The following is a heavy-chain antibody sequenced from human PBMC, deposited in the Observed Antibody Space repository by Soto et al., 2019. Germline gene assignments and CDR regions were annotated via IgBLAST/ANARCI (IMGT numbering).Heavy chain of an antibody. CDR2: INPNSGDT. D-gene: IGHD3-22*01. V-gene: IGHV1-2*02. CDR1: GYTFTAYH. Sequence: QVQLLQSGAEVKRPGASVKVSCNASGYTFTAYHMSWVRQAPGQGLEWMGWINPNSGDTKYAQKFQGRVTVTRDTSTSTADMELSSLKSDDTAVYFCARAPGLRGYDGSGFPHVVYYYYMDVWGQGTTVTVSS. J-gene: IGHJ6*02. CDR3: ARAPGLRGYDGSGFPHVVYYYYMDV.